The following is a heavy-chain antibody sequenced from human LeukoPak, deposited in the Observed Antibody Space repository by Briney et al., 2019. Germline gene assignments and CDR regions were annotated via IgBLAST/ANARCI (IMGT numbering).Heavy chain of an antibody. J-gene: IGHJ5*02. D-gene: IGHD3-10*01. CDR1: GGSISSYY. Sequence: SETLSLTCTVSGGSISSYYWSWIRQPPGKGLEWIGYIYYGGSTYFNPSLKSRVIISVDTSKNQFSLKLSSVTAADTAMYYCARAYYYGSGSYNWKRVPNWFDPWGQGTLVTVSS. V-gene: IGHV4-59*06. CDR3: ARAYYYGSGSYNWKRVPNWFDP. CDR2: IYYGGST.